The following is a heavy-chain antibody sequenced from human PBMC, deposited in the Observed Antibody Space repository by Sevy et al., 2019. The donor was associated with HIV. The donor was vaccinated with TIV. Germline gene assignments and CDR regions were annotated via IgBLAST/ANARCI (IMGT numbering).Heavy chain of an antibody. D-gene: IGHD2-15*01. J-gene: IGHJ4*02. CDR2: ISSSSNSI. Sequence: GGSLRLSCVVSGFTFSKYPMNWVRQAPGKGLEWVSSISSSSNSIYYGDSVKGRFTSSRDNAKNSLYLQMNSLRADDTAVYYCVRDGGCSSSSCLLYFDYWGQGILVTVSS. CDR3: VRDGGCSSSSCLLYFDY. CDR1: GFTFSKYP. V-gene: IGHV3-21*01.